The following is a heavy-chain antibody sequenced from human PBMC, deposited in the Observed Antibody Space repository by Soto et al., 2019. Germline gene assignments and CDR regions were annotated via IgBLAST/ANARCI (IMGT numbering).Heavy chain of an antibody. CDR2: IYPGDSDT. Sequence: PGESLKISCKAFGYTFSNYWIGWVRQIPGKGLEWMGIIYPGDSDTRYSPSFQGQVTISADKSISTAYLQWSSLKASDTAMYYCARTSAAGKYYYGMDVWGQGTTVTVSS. CDR1: GYTFSNYW. J-gene: IGHJ6*02. V-gene: IGHV5-51*01. D-gene: IGHD6-13*01. CDR3: ARTSAAGKYYYGMDV.